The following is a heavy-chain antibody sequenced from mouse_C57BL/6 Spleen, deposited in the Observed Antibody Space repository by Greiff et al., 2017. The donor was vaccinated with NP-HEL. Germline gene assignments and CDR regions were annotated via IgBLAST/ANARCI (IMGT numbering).Heavy chain of an antibody. CDR3: ARGYYGGGFAY. D-gene: IGHD1-1*01. CDR2: ISYDGSN. CDR1: GYSITSGYY. V-gene: IGHV3-6*01. J-gene: IGHJ3*01. Sequence: EVQLQESGPGLVKPSQSLSLTCSVTGYSITSGYYWNWIRQFPGNKLEWMGYISYDGSNNYNPSLKNRISITRDTSKNQFFLKLNSVTTEDTATYYCARGYYGGGFAYWGQGTLVTVSA.